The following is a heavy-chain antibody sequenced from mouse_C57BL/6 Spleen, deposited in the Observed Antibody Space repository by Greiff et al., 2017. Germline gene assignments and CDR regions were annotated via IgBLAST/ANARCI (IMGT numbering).Heavy chain of an antibody. Sequence: EVQLQQSGPELVKPGASVKISCKASGYSFTGYYMNWVKQSPEKSLEWIGEINPSTGGTTYNQKFKAKATLTVDKSSSTAYMQLKSLTSEDSAVYDCAREGNYYGSSYGDYWGQGTTLTVSS. CDR3: AREGNYYGSSYGDY. J-gene: IGHJ2*01. D-gene: IGHD1-1*01. V-gene: IGHV1-42*01. CDR2: INPSTGGT. CDR1: GYSFTGYY.